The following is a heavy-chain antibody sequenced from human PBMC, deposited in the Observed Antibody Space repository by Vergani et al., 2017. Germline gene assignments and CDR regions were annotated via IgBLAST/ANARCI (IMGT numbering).Heavy chain of an antibody. D-gene: IGHD3-10*01. Sequence: QVQLVQSGAEVKKPGASVKVSCKASGYTFTSYGISWVRQAPGQGLEWMGWISAYNGNTNYAQKLQGRVTMTTDTSTSTAYMELRSLRSDDTAVYYCASGRSYYGSGSYSYMDVWGQGTTVTVSS. CDR2: ISAYNGNT. V-gene: IGHV1-18*01. CDR1: GYTFTSYG. CDR3: ASGRSYYGSGSYSYMDV. J-gene: IGHJ6*02.